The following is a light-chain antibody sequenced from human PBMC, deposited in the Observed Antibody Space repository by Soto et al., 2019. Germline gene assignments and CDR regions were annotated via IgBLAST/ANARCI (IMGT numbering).Light chain of an antibody. CDR1: HSLLHSDGKNY. Sequence: DILMTQSPLSLPVTPGEPASISCSSSHSLLHSDGKNYLEWYQQKPGQAPRLLIYDASSRATGIPDRFSGSGSGTDFTLTISRLEPEDFAVYYCQQYASLPWTFGQGTKVDI. CDR2: DAS. V-gene: IGKV3-20*01. CDR3: QQYASLPWT. J-gene: IGKJ1*01.